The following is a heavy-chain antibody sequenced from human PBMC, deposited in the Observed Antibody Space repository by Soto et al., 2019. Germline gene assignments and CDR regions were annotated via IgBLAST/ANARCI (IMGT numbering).Heavy chain of an antibody. J-gene: IGHJ4*02. CDR1: GFTFSSHG. CDR2: FTYDGINK. CDR3: AREQGTGWYRVGDY. D-gene: IGHD6-19*01. Sequence: QVQLVESGGGVVQPGRSLTLSCAASGFTFSSHGMHWLRQAPGRGLEWVAVFTYDGINKHYADSVKGRFTISRDNSKSTLSLQMNSLRLEDTAVYYCAREQGTGWYRVGDYWWQGTVVTVAS. V-gene: IGHV3-30*03.